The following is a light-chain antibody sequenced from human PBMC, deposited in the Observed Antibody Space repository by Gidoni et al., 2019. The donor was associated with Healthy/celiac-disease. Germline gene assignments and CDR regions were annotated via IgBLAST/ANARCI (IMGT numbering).Light chain of an antibody. CDR1: HSSYA. V-gene: IGLV4-69*01. Sequence: HSSYAIAWHQQQPEKGPRYLMKLKSDGSHSKGDGIPDRFSGSSSGAERYLTISSLQSEDEADYYCQTWGTGFWVFRGGTKLTVL. J-gene: IGLJ3*02. CDR2: LKSDGSH. CDR3: QTWGTGFWV.